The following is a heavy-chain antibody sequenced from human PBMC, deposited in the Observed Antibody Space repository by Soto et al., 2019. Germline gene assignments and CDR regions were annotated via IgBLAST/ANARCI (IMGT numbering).Heavy chain of an antibody. J-gene: IGHJ6*02. CDR2: IYYSGST. D-gene: IGHD4-17*01. V-gene: IGHV4-59*01. Sequence: TSETLSLTCTVSGGSISSYYWSWIRQPPGKGLEWIGYIYYSGSTNYNPSLKSRVTISVDTSKNQFSLKLSSVTAADTAVYYCARAGIDYGGNSFDYYYYGMDVWGQGTTVTVSS. CDR3: ARAGIDYGGNSFDYYYYGMDV. CDR1: GGSISSYY.